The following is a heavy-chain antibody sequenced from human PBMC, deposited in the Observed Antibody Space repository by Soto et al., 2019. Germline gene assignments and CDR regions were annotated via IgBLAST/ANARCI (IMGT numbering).Heavy chain of an antibody. D-gene: IGHD2-21*02. CDR3: ARRRVMTLWFDP. Sequence: SETLSLTCAVYGGSFRGYSWTWIRQPPGKGLEWIGEINHTGSTNYNPSRKSRVTISVDTSKNQFSLKVNSVTAADTAVYCCARRRVMTLWFDPWGQGTLVTVSS. CDR2: INHTGST. CDR1: GGSFRGYS. J-gene: IGHJ5*02. V-gene: IGHV4-34*01.